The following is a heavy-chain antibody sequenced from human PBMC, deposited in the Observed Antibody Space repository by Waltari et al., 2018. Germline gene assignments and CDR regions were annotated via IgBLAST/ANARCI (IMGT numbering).Heavy chain of an antibody. Sequence: QVQLQESGPGLVKPSQTLSVTCTVSGDSITSDNYYGSWIRQHPGKGLEWIGYIFHSGSTHYSPSFRSRVTISVDRSRNQFSLRLSSVTAADTAVYYCARVHGYYESSTYTNWFDPWGQGAPVTVSS. CDR3: ARVHGYYESSTYTNWFDP. CDR1: GDSITSDNYY. D-gene: IGHD3-16*01. J-gene: IGHJ5*02. V-gene: IGHV4-30-4*08. CDR2: IFHSGST.